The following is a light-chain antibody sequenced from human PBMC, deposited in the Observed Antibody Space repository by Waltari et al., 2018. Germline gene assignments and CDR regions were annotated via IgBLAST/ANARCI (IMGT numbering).Light chain of an antibody. V-gene: IGLV2-8*01. CDR2: EVT. CDR1: SSDVGTSNY. J-gene: IGLJ2*01. CDR3: SLYAGSNNLI. Sequence: QSALTQPPSASGSPGPSVTIPCPGTSSDVGTSNYVSWYQPHPGKAPKLMIYEVTKRPSGVPDRFSGSKSGNTASLTVSGLQAEDEADYYCSLYAGSNNLIFGGGTKLTVL.